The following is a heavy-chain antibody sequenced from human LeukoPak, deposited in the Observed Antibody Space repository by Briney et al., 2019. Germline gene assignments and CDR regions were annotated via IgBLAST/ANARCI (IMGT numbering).Heavy chain of an antibody. D-gene: IGHD3-10*01. V-gene: IGHV1-18*01. CDR3: AREYGSGTYYNLDY. CDR1: GYTFTSYG. CDR2: ISAYNGNT. Sequence: ASVKVSCKASGYTFTSYGISWVRQAPGQGFQWMGWISAYNGNTNYAQKFQGRVTMTRDTSISTAYMELSRLRSDDTAVYYCAREYGSGTYYNLDYWGQGTLVTVSS. J-gene: IGHJ4*02.